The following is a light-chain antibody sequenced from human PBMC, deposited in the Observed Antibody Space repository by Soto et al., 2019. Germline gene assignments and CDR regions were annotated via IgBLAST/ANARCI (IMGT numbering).Light chain of an antibody. CDR3: QQSYRTPLT. J-gene: IGKJ4*01. V-gene: IGKV1-39*01. CDR2: EAS. CDR1: QTISIF. Sequence: DIQMSQAPSSLSASVGDRVTITCRASQTISIFLNWYQHKPGKPPTLLIAEASRLERGVPSRFSGSGSGTAFTLTLNSLQSEDFATPYCQQSYRTPLTFAGGTKVDIK.